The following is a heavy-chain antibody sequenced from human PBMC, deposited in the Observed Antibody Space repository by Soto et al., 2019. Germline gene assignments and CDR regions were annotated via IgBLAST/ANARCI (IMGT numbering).Heavy chain of an antibody. J-gene: IGHJ4*02. D-gene: IGHD3-16*02. V-gene: IGHV1-24*01. Sequence: ASVKVSCKVSGYTLTELSMHWVRQAPGKGLEWMGGFDPEDGETIYAQKFQGRVTMTEDTSTDTAYMELSSLRSEDTAVYYCATGGGYDYVWGSYRVNFDYWGQGTLVTVS. CDR3: ATGGGYDYVWGSYRVNFDY. CDR1: GYTLTELS. CDR2: FDPEDGET.